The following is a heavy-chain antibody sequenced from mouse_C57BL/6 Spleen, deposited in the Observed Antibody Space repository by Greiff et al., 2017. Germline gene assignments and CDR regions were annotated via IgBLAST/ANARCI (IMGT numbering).Heavy chain of an antibody. CDR2: IYPGDGDT. D-gene: IGHD2-5*01. CDR3: ARSNPILFDY. Sequence: QVQLQQPGAELVKPGASVKISCKASGYAFSSYWMNWVKQRPGKGLKWIGQIYPGDGDTNYNGKFKGKATLTADKSSSTAYMQLSSLTSEDSAVYFCARSNPILFDYWGQGTTLTVSS. CDR1: GYAFSSYW. J-gene: IGHJ2*01. V-gene: IGHV1-80*01.